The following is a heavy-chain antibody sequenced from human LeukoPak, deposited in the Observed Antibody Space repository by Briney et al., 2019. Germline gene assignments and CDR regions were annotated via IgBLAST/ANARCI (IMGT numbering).Heavy chain of an antibody. CDR2: IRSKAYGGTT. Sequence: GGSLRLSCTAPGFTFGDYAMNWVRQAPGKGLEWVGFIRSKAYGGTTEYAASVKGRFTISRDDSKSIAYMQMNSVKTEDTAVYYCTRAVWIQLWVEFDYWGQGTLVTVSS. D-gene: IGHD5-18*01. CDR1: GFTFGDYA. V-gene: IGHV3-49*04. J-gene: IGHJ4*02. CDR3: TRAVWIQLWVEFDY.